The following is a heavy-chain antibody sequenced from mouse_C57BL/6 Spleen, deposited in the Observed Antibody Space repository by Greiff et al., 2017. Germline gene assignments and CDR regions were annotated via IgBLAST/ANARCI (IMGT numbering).Heavy chain of an antibody. CDR3: ARHDSSDSYFDY. J-gene: IGHJ2*01. D-gene: IGHD3-2*02. Sequence: EVKLMESGGGLVQPGGSLKLSCAASGFTFSDYYMYWVRQTPEKRLEWVAYISNGGGSTYYPDTVKGRFTISRDNAKNTLYLQMSRQKSEDTAMYYCARHDSSDSYFDYCGPGTTLTVSS. V-gene: IGHV5-12*01. CDR2: ISNGGGST. CDR1: GFTFSDYY.